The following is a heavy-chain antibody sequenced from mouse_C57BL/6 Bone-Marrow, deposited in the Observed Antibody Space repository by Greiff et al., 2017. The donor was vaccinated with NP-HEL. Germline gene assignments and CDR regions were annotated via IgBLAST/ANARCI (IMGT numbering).Heavy chain of an antibody. J-gene: IGHJ1*03. CDR2: INPSSGYT. V-gene: IGHV1-7*01. CDR1: GYTFTSYW. D-gene: IGHD2-13*01. CDR3: ARLGGYDDSNWYFYV. Sequence: VQLQQSGAELAKPGASVKLSCKASGYTFTSYWMHWVNQRPGQGLEWIGYINPSSGYTKYNQKFKYKATLTTDKSSSTAYMQLSSLTYEDSAVYYCARLGGYDDSNWYFYVWGTGTTVTVSS.